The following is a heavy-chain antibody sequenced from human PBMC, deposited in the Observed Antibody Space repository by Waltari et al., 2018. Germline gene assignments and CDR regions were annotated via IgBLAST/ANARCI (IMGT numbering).Heavy chain of an antibody. D-gene: IGHD1-1*01. CDR3: ARSGEMKGTVDY. Sequence: HVQLEQSGAEVKKPGSSVKVSCKDSGGTFSNYTVTWVRQAPGQGLEWMGSIIPFLGISKYAQSLQARLTITVDQSTNTGYMELNNLRPEDTGVYYCARSGEMKGTVDYWGQGTLVTVSS. CDR2: IIPFLGIS. J-gene: IGHJ4*02. CDR1: GGTFSNYT. V-gene: IGHV1-69*02.